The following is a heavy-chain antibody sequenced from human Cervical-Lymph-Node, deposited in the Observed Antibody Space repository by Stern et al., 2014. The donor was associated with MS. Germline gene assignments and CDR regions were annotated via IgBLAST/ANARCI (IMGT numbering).Heavy chain of an antibody. V-gene: IGHV1-18*01. D-gene: IGHD6-13*01. CDR1: GYTFTSYG. CDR2: ISAYNGNT. CDR3: ARDSGYSSSWYPWYFDY. Sequence: QVQLVQSGAEVKKPGASVKVSCKASGYTFTSYGISWVRQAPGQGLEWMGWISAYNGNTNYAQKFQGRVTMTTNTSTSTAYMELRSLRSDDTAVYYCARDSGYSSSWYPWYFDYWGQGTLVTVSS. J-gene: IGHJ4*02.